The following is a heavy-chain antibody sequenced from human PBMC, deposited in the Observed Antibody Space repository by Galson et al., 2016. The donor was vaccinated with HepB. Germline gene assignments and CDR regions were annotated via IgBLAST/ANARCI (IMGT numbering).Heavy chain of an antibody. J-gene: IGHJ4*02. V-gene: IGHV3-7*02. CDR2: IKQDGNEK. CDR1: GFTFSSYW. CDR3: ASSVRGSGSPPGGY. D-gene: IGHD3-10*01. Sequence: SLRLSCAASGFTFSSYWMSWVRQAPGKGLEWLANIKQDGNEKYYVDSVKGRFTISRDNAKNTLYLQMNSLRAEDTAVYYCASSVRGSGSPPGGYWGQGTLVTVSS.